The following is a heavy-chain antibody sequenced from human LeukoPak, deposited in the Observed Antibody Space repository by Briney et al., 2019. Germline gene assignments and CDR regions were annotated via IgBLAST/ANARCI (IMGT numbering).Heavy chain of an antibody. Sequence: PGGSLRLSCAASGFTFSDYYMSWIRQAPGKGLEWVSYISSSSSYTNYADSVKGRFTISRGNAKNSLYLQMNSLRAEDTAVYYCAREHDYGGTHYFDYWGQGTLVTVSS. CDR2: ISSSSSYT. V-gene: IGHV3-11*05. D-gene: IGHD4-23*01. J-gene: IGHJ4*02. CDR1: GFTFSDYY. CDR3: AREHDYGGTHYFDY.